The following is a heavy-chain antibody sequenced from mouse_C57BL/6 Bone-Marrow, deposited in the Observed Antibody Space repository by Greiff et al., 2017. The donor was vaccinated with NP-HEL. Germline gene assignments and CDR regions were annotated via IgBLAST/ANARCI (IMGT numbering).Heavy chain of an antibody. J-gene: IGHJ3*01. D-gene: IGHD2-2*01. CDR2: IDPADSYT. Sequence: QVQLQQSGAELVRPGTSVKLSCKASGYNFTSYWMHWVKQRPGQGLEWIGVIDPADSYTNYNPKFKGKATLTVDTSSSTAYMQLSSLTSEDSAVYYCASVSTMVKGFAYWGQGTLVTVSA. CDR1: GYNFTSYW. CDR3: ASVSTMVKGFAY. V-gene: IGHV1-59*01.